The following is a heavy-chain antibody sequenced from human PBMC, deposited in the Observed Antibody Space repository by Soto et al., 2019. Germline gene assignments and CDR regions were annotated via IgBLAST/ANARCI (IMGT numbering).Heavy chain of an antibody. CDR1: GFTFDDYA. V-gene: IGHV3-23*01. J-gene: IGHJ6*02. Sequence: PGGSLRLSCAASGFTFDDYAMHWVRQAPGKGLEWVSAISGSGGSTYYADSVKGRFTISRDNSKNTLYLQMNSLRAEDTAVYYCAKRITMVRGVSYYDGMAVWGQGTTVTVSS. CDR3: AKRITMVRGVSYYDGMAV. CDR2: ISGSGGST. D-gene: IGHD3-10*01.